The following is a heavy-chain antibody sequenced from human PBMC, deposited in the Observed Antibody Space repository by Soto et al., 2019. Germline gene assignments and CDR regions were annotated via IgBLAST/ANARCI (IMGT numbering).Heavy chain of an antibody. CDR2: ISYDGSNK. CDR3: ARENSRQFDY. CDR1: GFTFSSYA. D-gene: IGHD6-13*01. V-gene: IGHV3-30-3*01. J-gene: IGHJ4*02. Sequence: GGSLRLSCAASGFTFSSYAMHWVRQAPGKGLEWVAVISYDGSNKYYADSVKGRFTISRDNSKNTRYLQMNSRRAEDTAVYYCARENSRQFDYWGQGTLVTVSS.